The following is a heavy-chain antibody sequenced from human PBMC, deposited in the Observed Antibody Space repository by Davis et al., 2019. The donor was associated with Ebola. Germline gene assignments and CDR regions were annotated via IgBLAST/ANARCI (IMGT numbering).Heavy chain of an antibody. V-gene: IGHV1-18*01. Sequence: AASVKVSCKASGYTFRSYGISWVRQAPGQGLEWMGWINSHNGNTNYAQKLQGRVTMTPDTSTSTAYMELRSLRSDDTAVYYCARDQFQDYSNYAQVRFDPWGQGTLVTVS. J-gene: IGHJ5*02. CDR2: INSHNGNT. CDR1: GYTFRSYG. CDR3: ARDQFQDYSNYAQVRFDP. D-gene: IGHD4-11*01.